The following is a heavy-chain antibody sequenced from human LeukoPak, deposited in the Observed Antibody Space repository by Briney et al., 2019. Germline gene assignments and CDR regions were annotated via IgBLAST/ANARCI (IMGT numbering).Heavy chain of an antibody. CDR2: ISSNGGST. V-gene: IGHV3-64D*06. CDR1: GFTFSSYA. Sequence: GGSLRLSCSASGFTFSSYAMDWVRQAPGEGLEYVSAISSNGGSTYYADSVNGRFTISRDNSKNTLYLQMSSLRAEDTAVYYCVKSETGYSSSWGQGTLVTVSS. CDR3: VKSETGYSSS. J-gene: IGHJ4*02. D-gene: IGHD6-13*01.